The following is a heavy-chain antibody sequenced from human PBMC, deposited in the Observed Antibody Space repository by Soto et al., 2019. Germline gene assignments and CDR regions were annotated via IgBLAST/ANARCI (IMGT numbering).Heavy chain of an antibody. CDR3: ASHYGDWAYFDY. Sequence: HVQLVQSGAEVKKPGASVKVSCKASGYTFTSYIMHWVRQAPGHGLEWMGIINPNGGSTSYAQKFQGRVTMTRDTSTSTVYMELSSLRFEDTAVYYCASHYGDWAYFDYWGQGTLVTVSS. D-gene: IGHD4-17*01. CDR2: INPNGGST. CDR1: GYTFTSYI. V-gene: IGHV1-46*01. J-gene: IGHJ4*02.